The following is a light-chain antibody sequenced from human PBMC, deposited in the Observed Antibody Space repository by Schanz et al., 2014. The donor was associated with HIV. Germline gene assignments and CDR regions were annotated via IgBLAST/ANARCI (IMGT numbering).Light chain of an antibody. CDR3: SSYTSSSTWV. CDR2: DVT. V-gene: IGLV2-14*01. CDR1: SSDVGGYNY. Sequence: QSALTQPPSASGSPGQSVTISCTGTSSDVGGYNYVSWYQQHPDKAPKLLIYDVTNRPYGIPSRFSGSKSGNSAFLTISGLQAEDEADYYCSSYTSSSTWVFGGGTKLTVL. J-gene: IGLJ3*02.